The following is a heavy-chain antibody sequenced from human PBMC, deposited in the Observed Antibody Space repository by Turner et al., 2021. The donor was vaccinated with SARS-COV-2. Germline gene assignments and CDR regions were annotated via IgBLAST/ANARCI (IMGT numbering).Heavy chain of an antibody. CDR2: NNRNGDSK. D-gene: IGHD3-10*01. Sequence: ELQLVGSGGGLVQPGRSLRLPCPVSGFSFVDCAMRWVPGTRGKGLEWVSGNNRNGDSKAYVDSVKGRFTISRDKARDTLYLEMDSLRVDDTALYYCAKGGPSFCYDNPGFLDSWGQGTLVAVSS. CDR3: AKGGPSFCYDNPGFLDS. V-gene: IGHV3-9*01. J-gene: IGHJ4*02. CDR1: GFSFVDCA.